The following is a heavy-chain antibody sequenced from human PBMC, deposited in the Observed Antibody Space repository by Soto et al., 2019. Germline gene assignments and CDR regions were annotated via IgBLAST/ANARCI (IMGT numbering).Heavy chain of an antibody. CDR1: GGSISTVGHY. D-gene: IGHD1-1*01. J-gene: IGHJ4*02. Sequence: TLSLTCSVSGGSISTVGHYWTWIREPPGKGLEWIGSIYHTGSTYYSKSLRSRLTMSVDTSKSQFSLRLSSVTAADTAVYYCARATGTLRSRNCDYWGQGSLVTVSS. CDR2: IYHTGST. V-gene: IGHV4-31*03. CDR3: ARATGTLRSRNCDY.